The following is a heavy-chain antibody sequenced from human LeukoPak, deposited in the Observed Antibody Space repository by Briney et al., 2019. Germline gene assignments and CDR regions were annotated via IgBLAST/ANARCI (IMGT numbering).Heavy chain of an antibody. V-gene: IGHV4-59*08. D-gene: IGHD3-22*01. CDR3: ARQSYYYDSSRNWYFDL. J-gene: IGHJ2*01. CDR2: IYYSGST. Sequence: SETLSLTCTVSGGSISSYYWSWIRQPPGKGLEWIGYIYYSGSTNYNPSLKSRVTISVDTSKNQFSLKLSSVTAADTAVYYCARQSYYYDSSRNWYFDLWGRGTLITVSS. CDR1: GGSISSYY.